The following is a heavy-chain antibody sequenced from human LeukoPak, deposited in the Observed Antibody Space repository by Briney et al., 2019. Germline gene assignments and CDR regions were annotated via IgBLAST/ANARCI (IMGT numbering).Heavy chain of an antibody. D-gene: IGHD2-15*01. CDR2: IYYSGST. CDR3: ARGRGLSGSDY. CDR1: GGSISSYY. J-gene: IGHJ4*02. Sequence: SETLSLTCTASGGSISSYYWSWIRQPPGKGLEWIGYIYYSGSTNYNPSLKSRVTISVDTSKNQFSLKLSSVTAADTAVYYCARGRGLSGSDYWGQGTLVTVSS. V-gene: IGHV4-59*01.